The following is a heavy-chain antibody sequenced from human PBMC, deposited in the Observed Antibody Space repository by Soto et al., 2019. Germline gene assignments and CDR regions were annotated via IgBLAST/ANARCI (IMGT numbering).Heavy chain of an antibody. V-gene: IGHV1-18*01. CDR2: ISAYNGNT. CDR1: GYTFTSYG. D-gene: IGHD3-3*01. J-gene: IGHJ5*02. CDR3: ARDRLITIFGVVNPGWFDP. Sequence: QVQLVQSGAEVKKPGASVKVSCKASGYTFTSYGISWVRQAPGQGLEWMGWISAYNGNTNYAQNLQGRVTMTTDTSTSTAYMELRSLRSDDTAVYYCARDRLITIFGVVNPGWFDPWGQGTLVTVSS.